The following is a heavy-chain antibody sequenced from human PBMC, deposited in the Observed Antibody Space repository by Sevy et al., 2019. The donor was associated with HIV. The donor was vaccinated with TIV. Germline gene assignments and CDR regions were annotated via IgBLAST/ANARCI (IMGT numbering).Heavy chain of an antibody. CDR1: GFTFSSYG. CDR2: IWYDGSNK. CDR3: ARVKFTRIGYYYDSSGSIIDY. D-gene: IGHD3-22*01. V-gene: IGHV3-33*01. Sequence: GGSLRLSCAASGFTFSSYGMHWVRQAPGKGLEWVAVIWYDGSNKYYADSVKGRFTISRDNSKNTLYLQMNSLRAEETAVYYCARVKFTRIGYYYDSSGSIIDYWGQGTLVTVSS. J-gene: IGHJ4*02.